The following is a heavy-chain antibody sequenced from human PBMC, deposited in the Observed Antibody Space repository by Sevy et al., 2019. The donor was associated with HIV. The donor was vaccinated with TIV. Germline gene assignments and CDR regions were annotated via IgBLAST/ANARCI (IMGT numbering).Heavy chain of an antibody. Sequence: ASVKVSCKASGGTFSSYAISWVRQAPGQGLEWMGGIIPIFGITKYAQKFQGRVTITAGKSTSTAYMVLSSLRSEDTAVYYCAGGASYCRGGSCHYVAFDIWGQGTMVTVSS. CDR1: GGTFSSYA. D-gene: IGHD2-15*01. V-gene: IGHV1-69*10. CDR2: IIPIFGIT. CDR3: AGGASYCRGGSCHYVAFDI. J-gene: IGHJ3*02.